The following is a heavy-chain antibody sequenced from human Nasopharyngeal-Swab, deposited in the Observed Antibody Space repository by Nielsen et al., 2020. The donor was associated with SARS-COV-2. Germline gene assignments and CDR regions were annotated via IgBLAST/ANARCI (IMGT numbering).Heavy chain of an antibody. V-gene: IGHV3-53*01. CDR3: AKDRDSGDDSEEYYHYYGMDV. CDR1: GFTVSSNY. J-gene: IGHJ6*02. CDR2: IYSGDST. D-gene: IGHD5-12*01. Sequence: GGSLRLSCAASGFTVSSNYMSWVRQAPGKGLEWVSVIYSGDSTYYTDSVRGRFTISRDNSKNTLTLQMNSLRVEDTAIYYCAKDRDSGDDSEEYYHYYGMDVWGQGTTVTVSS.